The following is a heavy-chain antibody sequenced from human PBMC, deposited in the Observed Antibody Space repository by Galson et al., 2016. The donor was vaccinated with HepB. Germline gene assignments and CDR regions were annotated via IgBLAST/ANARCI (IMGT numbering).Heavy chain of an antibody. CDR3: ATRRIVGATDGS. J-gene: IGHJ4*02. CDR2: IYSGGTT. D-gene: IGHD1-26*01. V-gene: IGHV3-53*01. CDR1: GFTVGNNL. Sequence: SLRLSCAASGFTVGNNLMSWVRQAPGKGLEWVSLIYSGGTTSYADSVKGRFTISRDNSKNMLYLQMNSLRAEDTAVYYCATRRIVGATDGSWGQGTLVTVSS.